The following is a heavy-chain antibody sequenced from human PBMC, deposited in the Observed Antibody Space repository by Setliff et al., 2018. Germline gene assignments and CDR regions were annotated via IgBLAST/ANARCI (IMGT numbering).Heavy chain of an antibody. CDR2: IYPGDSDT. CDR3: ARRAAAHDWFKDFQH. CDR1: GYSFTRYW. V-gene: IGHV5-51*01. Sequence: PGESLKISCKGSGYSFTRYWIGWVRRMPGKGLEWMGIIYPGDSDTRYSPSFQGQVTISADKSISTAYLQWSSLKASDTAIYYCARRAAAHDWFKDFQHWGQGTLVTVSS. D-gene: IGHD3-9*01. J-gene: IGHJ1*01.